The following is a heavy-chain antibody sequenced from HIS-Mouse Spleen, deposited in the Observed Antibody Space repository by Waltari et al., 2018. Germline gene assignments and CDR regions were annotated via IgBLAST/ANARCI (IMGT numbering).Heavy chain of an antibody. CDR1: GYTFTSYD. Sequence: QVQLVQSGAEVKKPGPSVKVACKASGYTFTSYDSNRVDQATGQGLEGMGWMNPNSGTTGYAKKFQGRVTITRNTSISTAYMELSSLRSEDTAVYYCARGLTGDLDYWGQGTLVTVSS. D-gene: IGHD7-27*01. CDR2: MNPNSGTT. CDR3: ARGLTGDLDY. V-gene: IGHV1-8*01. J-gene: IGHJ4*02.